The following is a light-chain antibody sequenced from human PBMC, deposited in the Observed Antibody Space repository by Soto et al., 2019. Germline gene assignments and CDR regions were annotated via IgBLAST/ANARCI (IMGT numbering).Light chain of an antibody. CDR2: EVH. Sequence: QSALTQPASVSGSPGQSITISCTGTSSDIGAYDYVSWYQQHPGKAPKLIIYEVHNRPSGVSNRFSGSKSGSTASLTISGLQAYDEADYYCSSYRSTITFYVFGTGTKLTVL. V-gene: IGLV2-14*01. J-gene: IGLJ1*01. CDR3: SSYRSTITFYV. CDR1: SSDIGAYDY.